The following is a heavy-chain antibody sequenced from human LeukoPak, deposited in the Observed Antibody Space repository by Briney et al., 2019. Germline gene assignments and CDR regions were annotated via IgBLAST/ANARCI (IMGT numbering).Heavy chain of an antibody. D-gene: IGHD2-2*02. CDR2: IYTSGST. CDR1: GGSISSGSYY. Sequence: SETLSLTCTVSGGSISSGSYYWSWIRQPAGKGLEWIGRIYTSGSTNYNPSLKSRVTISVDTSKNQFSLKLSSVTAADTAVYYCAREIYCSSTSCYTKGIPYYYYYYMDVWGKGTTVTVSS. V-gene: IGHV4-61*02. J-gene: IGHJ6*03. CDR3: AREIYCSSTSCYTKGIPYYYYYYMDV.